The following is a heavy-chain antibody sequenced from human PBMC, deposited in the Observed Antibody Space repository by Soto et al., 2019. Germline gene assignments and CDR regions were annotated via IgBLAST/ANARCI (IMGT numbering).Heavy chain of an antibody. CDR2: FSSTGST. CDR1: GASITHYY. V-gene: IGHV4-4*08. CDR3: ARRHGTVALRGVFDY. Sequence: SETLSLTCAVSGASITHYYWNWIRQSPGKGLEWIVSFSSTGSTVYNPSLGSRVTISLDTSKNQFSLKLSSVTAADTAVYYCARRHGTVALRGVFDYWGQGTLVTVSS. J-gene: IGHJ4*02. D-gene: IGHD4-17*01.